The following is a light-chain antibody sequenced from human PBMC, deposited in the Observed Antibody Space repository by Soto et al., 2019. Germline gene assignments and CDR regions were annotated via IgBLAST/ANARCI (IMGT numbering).Light chain of an antibody. J-gene: IGKJ2*01. CDR1: QSVTNS. V-gene: IGKV3-11*01. CDR3: HQYGSSPYT. Sequence: EIVLTQSPATLSLSPGERATLSCRASQSVTNSLAWYQQKPGQAPRLLVYDASNRATGIPTRFSGSGSGTDFTLTISNLEPEDFAVYYCHQYGSSPYTFGQGTKLEIK. CDR2: DAS.